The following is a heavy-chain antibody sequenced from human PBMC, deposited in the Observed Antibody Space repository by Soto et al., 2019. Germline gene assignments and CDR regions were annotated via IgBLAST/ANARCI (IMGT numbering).Heavy chain of an antibody. D-gene: IGHD2-15*01. V-gene: IGHV1-8*01. CDR1: GYTFTSYD. J-gene: IGHJ4*02. CDR2: MNPNSGNK. Sequence: QVQLVQSGAEVKKPGASVKVSCKASGYTFTSYDINWVRQATGQGLEWMGWMNPNSGNKGYAQKCQGRVTMTRNTSISTAYMELSSLRSEDTAVYYCARGEEYCSGGSCRPPNDYWGQGTLVTVSS. CDR3: ARGEEYCSGGSCRPPNDY.